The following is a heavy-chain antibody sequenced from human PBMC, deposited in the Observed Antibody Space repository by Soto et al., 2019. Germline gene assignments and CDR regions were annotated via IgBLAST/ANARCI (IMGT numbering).Heavy chain of an antibody. J-gene: IGHJ3*02. CDR3: ASRNRTIFGVVGQGGAFDI. D-gene: IGHD3-3*01. Sequence: GGSLRLSCAASGFTFSSYSMNWVRQAPGKGLEWVSSISSSSSYIYYADSVKGRFTISRDNAKNSLYLQMNSLRAEDTAVYYCASRNRTIFGVVGQGGAFDIWGQGTMVTVSS. CDR1: GFTFSSYS. V-gene: IGHV3-21*01. CDR2: ISSSSSYI.